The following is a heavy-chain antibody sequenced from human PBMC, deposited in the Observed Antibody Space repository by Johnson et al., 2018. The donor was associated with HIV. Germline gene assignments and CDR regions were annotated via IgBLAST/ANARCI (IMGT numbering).Heavy chain of an antibody. CDR1: GFTFSDYY. J-gene: IGHJ3*02. D-gene: IGHD7-27*01. Sequence: QVQLVESGGGLIKPGGSLRLSCAASGFTFSDYYMNWIRQAPGKGLEWVSYISGSGSTMYYADSVMGRFTISRDNTKNSLYLQMNSLSAEDAAVYYCARDLRLGAIDALDIWGQGTMVSVSS. CDR2: ISGSGSTM. CDR3: ARDLRLGAIDALDI. V-gene: IGHV3-11*01.